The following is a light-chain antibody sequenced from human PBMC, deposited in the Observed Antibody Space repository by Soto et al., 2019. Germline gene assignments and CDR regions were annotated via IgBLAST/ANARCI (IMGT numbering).Light chain of an antibody. J-gene: IGKJ4*01. Sequence: DIQLTQSPSFLSASVGDRVTITCRASQGFSRYLNWYQQRPGTAPKVLIFGANSLQSGVPSRFSGSGSGTEFTLTISSLQPEDFAVYYCQQYNNWPLTFGGGTKV. CDR2: GAN. CDR1: QGFSRY. CDR3: QQYNNWPLT. V-gene: IGKV1-39*02.